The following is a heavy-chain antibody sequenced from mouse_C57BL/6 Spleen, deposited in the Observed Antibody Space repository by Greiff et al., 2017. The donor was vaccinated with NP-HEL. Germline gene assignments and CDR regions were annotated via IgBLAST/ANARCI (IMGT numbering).Heavy chain of an antibody. CDR3: AKGGSGYLNAMDY. V-gene: IGHV1-76*01. Sequence: QVHVKQSGAELVRPGASVKLSCKASGYTFTDYYINWVKQRPGQGLEWIARIYPGSGNTYYNEKFKGKATLTAEKSSSTAYMQLSSLTSEDSAVYFCAKGGSGYLNAMDYWGQGTSVTVSS. J-gene: IGHJ4*01. CDR2: IYPGSGNT. CDR1: GYTFTDYY. D-gene: IGHD3-2*02.